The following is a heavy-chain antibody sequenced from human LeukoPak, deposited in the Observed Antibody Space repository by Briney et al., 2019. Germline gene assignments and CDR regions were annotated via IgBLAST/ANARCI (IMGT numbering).Heavy chain of an antibody. J-gene: IGHJ4*02. V-gene: IGHV4-59*01. CDR3: ARARYGSSPFDY. CDR2: IYYSGST. D-gene: IGHD6-6*01. Sequence: SETLSLTCTVSGGSISSSYWSWIRQPPGKGLDWIGYIYYSGSTNYNPSHKSRVTISVGTSKNQFSLELSSVTGADTAVYYCARARYGSSPFDYWGQGTLVTVSS. CDR1: GGSISSSY.